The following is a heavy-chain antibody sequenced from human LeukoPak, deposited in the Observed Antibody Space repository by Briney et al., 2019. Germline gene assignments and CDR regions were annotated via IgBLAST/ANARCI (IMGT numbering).Heavy chain of an antibody. D-gene: IGHD4/OR15-4a*01. V-gene: IGHV3-21*01. CDR3: ARGRKLTTFDY. Sequence: GGSLRLXCAASGFIFSSYSMNWVRQAPGKGLEWVSSISSSSSYIYYADSVKGRFTISRDNAKNSLYLQMNSLRAEDTAVYYCARGRKLTTFDYWGQGTLVTVSS. CDR2: ISSSSSYI. CDR1: GFIFSSYS. J-gene: IGHJ4*02.